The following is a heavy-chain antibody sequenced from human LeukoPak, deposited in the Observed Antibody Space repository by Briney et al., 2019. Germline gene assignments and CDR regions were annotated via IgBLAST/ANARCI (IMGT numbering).Heavy chain of an antibody. CDR3: ARGHHGATALSHYYMDG. Sequence: GASVTVSCKASGYIFTSYEFNWVGQGPGQGLEGMGWTNPNSGNTDYAQKFQGRATITTNTTTSTAYMELSSLRSEDTAVYYCARGHHGATALSHYYMDGGGKGTTVTVS. J-gene: IGHJ6*03. CDR2: TNPNSGNT. CDR1: GYIFTSYE. V-gene: IGHV1-8*03. D-gene: IGHD5-12*01.